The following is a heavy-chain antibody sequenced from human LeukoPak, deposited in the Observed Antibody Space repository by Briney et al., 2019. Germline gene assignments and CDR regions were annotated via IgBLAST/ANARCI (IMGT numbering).Heavy chain of an antibody. CDR1: GYTFTGYY. D-gene: IGHD1-26*01. V-gene: IGHV1-2*06. Sequence: ASVKVSCKASGYTFTGYYMHWVRQAPGQGLEWMGRINPNSGGTNYAQKFQGRVTMTRDTSIGTAYMELSRLRSDDTAVYYCARSRIRQPVGAAGYWGQGTLVTVSS. CDR2: INPNSGGT. CDR3: ARSRIRQPVGAAGY. J-gene: IGHJ4*02.